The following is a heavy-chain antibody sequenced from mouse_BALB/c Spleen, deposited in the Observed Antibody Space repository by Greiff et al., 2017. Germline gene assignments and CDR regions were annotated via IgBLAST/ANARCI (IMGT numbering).Heavy chain of an antibody. J-gene: IGHJ2*01. V-gene: IGHV1-14*01. D-gene: IGHD1-2*01. CDR2: INPYNDGT. CDR1: GYTFTSYV. Sequence: VQLKESGPELVKPGASVKMSCKASGYTFTSYVMHWVKQKPGQGLEWIGYINPYNDGTKYNEKFKGKATLTSDKSSSTAYMELSSLTSEDSAVYYCASERATATDYWGQGTTLTVSS. CDR3: ASERATATDY.